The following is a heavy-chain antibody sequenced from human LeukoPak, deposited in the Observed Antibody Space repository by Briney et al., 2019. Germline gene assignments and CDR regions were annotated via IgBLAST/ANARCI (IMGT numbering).Heavy chain of an antibody. J-gene: IGHJ3*02. CDR2: IYYSGST. CDR1: GGSNSSYY. D-gene: IGHD3-3*01. Sequence: SETLSLTCTVSGGSNSSYYWSWIRQPPGKGLEWIGYIYYSGSTNYNPSLESRVTISVDTSKNQFSLKLSSVTAADTAVYYCAIMTYYDFWSGYSGGGAFDIWGQGTMVTVSS. V-gene: IGHV4-59*01. CDR3: AIMTYYDFWSGYSGGGAFDI.